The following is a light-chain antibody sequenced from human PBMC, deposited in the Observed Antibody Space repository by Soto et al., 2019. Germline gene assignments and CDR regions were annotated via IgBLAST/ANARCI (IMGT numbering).Light chain of an antibody. CDR1: QSISSN. CDR3: QQSYSTPRT. CDR2: AAS. Sequence: DIQLTQYPSSLSASVGDRVTITCRASQSISSNLNWYQQKPGKAPNLLIYAASNLQAGAPSRFSGSGSGADFTLTSSSLQPEDFATYYCQQSYSTPRTFGQGTEVDMK. J-gene: IGKJ1*01. V-gene: IGKV1-39*01.